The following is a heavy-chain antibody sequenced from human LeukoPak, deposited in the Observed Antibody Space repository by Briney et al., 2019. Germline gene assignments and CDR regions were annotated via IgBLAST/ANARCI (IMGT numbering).Heavy chain of an antibody. D-gene: IGHD1-26*01. J-gene: IGHJ4*02. Sequence: GGSLRLSCAASGFTLSSYAMSWVRQAPGKGLEWVSAISGNGDSTYYADSVKGRLTISRDNSKNTLYLQMNSLRAEDTAVYYCARDRVGATDYFDYWGQGTLVTVSS. V-gene: IGHV3-23*01. CDR2: ISGNGDST. CDR1: GFTLSSYA. CDR3: ARDRVGATDYFDY.